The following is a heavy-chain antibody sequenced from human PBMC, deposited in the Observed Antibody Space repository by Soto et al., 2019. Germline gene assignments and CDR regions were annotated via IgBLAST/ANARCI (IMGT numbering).Heavy chain of an antibody. CDR1: GGSFSGYY. V-gene: IGHV4-34*01. D-gene: IGHD1-26*01. J-gene: IGHJ4*02. CDR2: INHSGST. CDR3: ARGGRNMGVDY. Sequence: SETLSLTCAVYGGSFSGYYWSWIRQPPGKGLEWIGEINHSGSTNYNPSLMSRVTISVDTSKNQFSLKLSSVTAADTAVYYCARGGRNMGVDYWGQGTLVTVSS.